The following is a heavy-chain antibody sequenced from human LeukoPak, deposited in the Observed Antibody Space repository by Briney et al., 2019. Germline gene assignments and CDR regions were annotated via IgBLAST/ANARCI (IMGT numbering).Heavy chain of an antibody. V-gene: IGHV4-39*01. J-gene: IGHJ4*02. Sequence: PSETLSLTCTVSGGSISSSSYYWGWICQPPGKGLEWIGSIYYSGSTYYNPSLKSRVTISVDTSKNQFSLKLSSVTAADTAVYYCASIYCSGGSCWYYFDYWGQGTLVTVSS. D-gene: IGHD2-15*01. CDR2: IYYSGST. CDR1: GGSISSSSYY. CDR3: ASIYCSGGSCWYYFDY.